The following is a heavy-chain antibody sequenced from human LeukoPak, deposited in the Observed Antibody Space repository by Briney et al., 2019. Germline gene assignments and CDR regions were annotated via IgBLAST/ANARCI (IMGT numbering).Heavy chain of an antibody. CDR2: IYYSGST. Sequence: SETLSLTCTVSGGSISSSSYYWGWIRQPPGKGLEWIGSIYYSGSTYYNPSLKSRVTISVDTSKNQFSLKLSSVTAADTAVYYCARVGDYFDYWGQGTLVAVSS. J-gene: IGHJ4*02. V-gene: IGHV4-39*07. CDR3: ARVGDYFDY. CDR1: GGSISSSSYY. D-gene: IGHD3-10*01.